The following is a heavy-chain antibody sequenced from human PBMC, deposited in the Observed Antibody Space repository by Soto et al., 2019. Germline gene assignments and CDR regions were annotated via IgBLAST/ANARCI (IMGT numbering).Heavy chain of an antibody. CDR1: GDSVSSNSAA. J-gene: IGHJ3*02. CDR3: AREGNHRGNVNDAFAI. Sequence: SQTLSLTCAISGDSVSSNSAAWNWIRQSPSRGLEWLGRTYYRSKWYNDYAVSVKGRITINPDTSKNQFSLQLNSVTPEDTAVYYCAREGNHRGNVNDAFAIWGQGTMVTVSS. D-gene: IGHD4-4*01. V-gene: IGHV6-1*01. CDR2: TYYRSKWYN.